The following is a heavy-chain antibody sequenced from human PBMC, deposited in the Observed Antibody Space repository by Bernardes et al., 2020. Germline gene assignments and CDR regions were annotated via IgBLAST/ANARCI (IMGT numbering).Heavy chain of an antibody. CDR3: ASVVKIFGVVLDY. V-gene: IGHV4-34*01. Sequence: SETLSLTCAVYGWSFSGYYWSWIRQPPGKGLEWIWYINHSGSTNYNPSLTSRVTISVDTSKNQFSLKLSSVTAADTAVYYCASVVKIFGVVLDYWGQGTLVTVSS. J-gene: IGHJ4*02. D-gene: IGHD3-3*01. CDR2: INHSGST. CDR1: GWSFSGYY.